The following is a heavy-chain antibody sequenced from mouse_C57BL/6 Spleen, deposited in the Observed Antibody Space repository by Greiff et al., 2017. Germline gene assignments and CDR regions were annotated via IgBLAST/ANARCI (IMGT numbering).Heavy chain of an antibody. J-gene: IGHJ4*01. CDR1: GYTFTDYN. CDR3: ARGGYDNYYAMDY. Sequence: EVKLMESGPELVKPGASVKMSCKASGYTFTDYNMHWVKQSHGKSLEWIGYINPNNGGTSYNQKFKGKATLTVNKSSSTAYMELRSLTSEDSAVYYCARGGYDNYYAMDYWGQGTSVTVSS. V-gene: IGHV1-22*01. CDR2: INPNNGGT. D-gene: IGHD2-2*01.